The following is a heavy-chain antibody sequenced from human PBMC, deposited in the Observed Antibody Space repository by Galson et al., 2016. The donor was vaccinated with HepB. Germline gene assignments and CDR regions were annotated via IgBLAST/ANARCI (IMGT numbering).Heavy chain of an antibody. Sequence: SLRLSCAATGFILSDYWMNWVRQTPGKGLVWVSHLNPAGTKTAYADSVKGRFTFSRDKRKNTPYLQMDSLRVEDTAVYYCAKGIRSSLVGTNAYFDLWGRGTLVTVSS. CDR1: GFILSDYW. CDR2: LNPAGTKT. D-gene: IGHD1-7*01. J-gene: IGHJ2*01. CDR3: AKGIRSSLVGTNAYFDL. V-gene: IGHV3-74*01.